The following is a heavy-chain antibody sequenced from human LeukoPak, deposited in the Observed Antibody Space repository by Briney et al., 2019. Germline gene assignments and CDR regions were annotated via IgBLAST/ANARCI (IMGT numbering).Heavy chain of an antibody. J-gene: IGHJ3*02. Sequence: GGSLTLPWAASGFHFNRYAMRWVRQAPGEGLGWVAANSGWGGSTQYAPSVQGRFTLSREHSKHTLYLQMENLRGEDTGVYFWAKDPIGDYTGIFDIWGQGTLVTVSS. V-gene: IGHV3-23*01. CDR3: AKDPIGDYTGIFDI. CDR2: NSGWGGST. CDR1: GFHFNRYA. D-gene: IGHD4-17*01.